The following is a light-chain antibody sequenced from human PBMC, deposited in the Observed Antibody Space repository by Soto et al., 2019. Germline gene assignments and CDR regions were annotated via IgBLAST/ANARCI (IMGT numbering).Light chain of an antibody. CDR1: ISDVGGYNY. V-gene: IGLV2-14*01. Sequence: QSVLTQPASVSGSPGQSITISCTGTISDVGGYNYVSWYQQHPGKAPKLMIYDVSNRPSGVSNRFSGSKSGNTAPLTISGLQAEDEADYYCSSYTSSSTLFGTGTKVTV. CDR3: SSYTSSSTL. J-gene: IGLJ1*01. CDR2: DVS.